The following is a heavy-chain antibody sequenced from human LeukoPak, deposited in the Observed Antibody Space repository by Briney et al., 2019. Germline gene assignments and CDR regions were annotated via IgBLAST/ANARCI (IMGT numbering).Heavy chain of an antibody. V-gene: IGHV4-39*07. CDR3: ARLGGYYGSGSYEDGFDY. J-gene: IGHJ4*02. Sequence: SETLSLTCTVSGGSISSSSYYWGWIRQPPGKGLEWIGSIYYSGSTYYNPSLKSRVTISVDTSKNQFSLKLSSVTAADTAVYYCARLGGYYGSGSYEDGFDYWGQGTLVTVSS. CDR1: GGSISSSSYY. CDR2: IYYSGST. D-gene: IGHD3-10*01.